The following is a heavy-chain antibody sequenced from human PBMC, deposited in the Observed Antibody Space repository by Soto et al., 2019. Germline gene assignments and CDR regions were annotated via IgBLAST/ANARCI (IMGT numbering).Heavy chain of an antibody. CDR3: ARDVPLDYDILTGYYHYYMDV. V-gene: IGHV3-53*04. CDR2: IYSGGST. Sequence: GGSPRLSCAASGFTVSSNYMSWVRQAPGKGLEWVSVIYSGGSTYYADSVKGRFTISRHNSKNTLYLQMNSLRAEDTAVYYCARDVPLDYDILTGYYHYYMDVWGKGTTVTVSS. CDR1: GFTVSSNY. D-gene: IGHD3-9*01. J-gene: IGHJ6*03.